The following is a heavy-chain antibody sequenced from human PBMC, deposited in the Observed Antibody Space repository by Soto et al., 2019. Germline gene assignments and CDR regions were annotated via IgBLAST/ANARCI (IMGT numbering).Heavy chain of an antibody. J-gene: IGHJ4*02. D-gene: IGHD3-10*01. CDR2: IYYSGST. CDR3: ARDQNGSGNYYTRYFDY. CDR1: GGSISSSSYY. V-gene: IGHV4-39*07. Sequence: SETLSLTCTVSGGSISSSSYYWGWIRQPPGKGLEWIGSIYYSGSTYYNPSLKSRVTISVDTSKNQFSLKLSSVTAADTAVYYCARDQNGSGNYYTRYFDYWGQGTLVTVPQ.